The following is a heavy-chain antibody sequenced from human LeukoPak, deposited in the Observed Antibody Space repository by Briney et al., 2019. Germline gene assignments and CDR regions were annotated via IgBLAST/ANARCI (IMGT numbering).Heavy chain of an antibody. CDR1: GFTFSTYW. Sequence: GGSLRLSCAASGFTFSTYWMSWVRQAPGKGLEWVANMDQDGTEKNYVDSVKGRFTISRDNAKNLLYVQMNSLRAEDTAVYYCARDRGYPTFDIWGQGTMVTVSS. CDR3: ARDRGYPTFDI. D-gene: IGHD5-18*01. V-gene: IGHV3-7*05. J-gene: IGHJ3*02. CDR2: MDQDGTEK.